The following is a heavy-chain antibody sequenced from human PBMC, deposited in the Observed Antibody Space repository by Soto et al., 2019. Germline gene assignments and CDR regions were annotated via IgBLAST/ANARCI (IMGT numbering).Heavy chain of an antibody. J-gene: IGHJ5*02. D-gene: IGHD5-18*01. CDR1: GDSINSGDYY. CDR2: VYFSGST. V-gene: IGHV4-61*08. CDR3: ARVPVDTYMIYWSDP. Sequence: PSETLSLTCSVSGDSINSGDYYWTLMRQSPGKGLQWVGHVYFSGSTNYNPSLKSRVTISLDTSKNQFSLKLRSVTAGDTAVYYCARVPVDTYMIYWSDPWGQGTLVTVS.